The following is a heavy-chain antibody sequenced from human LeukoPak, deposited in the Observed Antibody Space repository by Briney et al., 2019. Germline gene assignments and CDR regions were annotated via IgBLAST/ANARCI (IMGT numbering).Heavy chain of an antibody. J-gene: IGHJ4*02. D-gene: IGHD3-22*01. Sequence: SETLSLTCTVSGGSISSSSYSWGWIRQPPGKGLEWIGSIYYSGSTYYNPSLKSRVTISVDTSKNQFSLKLSSVTAADTAVYYCARGSRTDYYDSSGYPDYWGQGTLVTVSS. V-gene: IGHV4-39*07. CDR2: IYYSGST. CDR3: ARGSRTDYYDSSGYPDY. CDR1: GGSISSSSYS.